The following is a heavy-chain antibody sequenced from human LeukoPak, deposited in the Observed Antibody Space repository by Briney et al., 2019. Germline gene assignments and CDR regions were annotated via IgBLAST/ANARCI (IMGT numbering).Heavy chain of an antibody. Sequence: PSETLSLTCTVSGGSISSSSYYWGWIRQPPGKGLEWIGSIYYSGSTYYNPSLKSRVTISVDTSKNQFSLKLSSVTAADTAVYYCARARIVVVILLPWYFDLWGRGTLVTVSS. CDR2: IYYSGST. D-gene: IGHD3-22*01. V-gene: IGHV4-39*07. CDR3: ARARIVVVILLPWYFDL. CDR1: GGSISSSSYY. J-gene: IGHJ2*01.